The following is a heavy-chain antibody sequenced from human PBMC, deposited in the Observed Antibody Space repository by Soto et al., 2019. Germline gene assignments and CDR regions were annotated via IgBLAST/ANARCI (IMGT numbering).Heavy chain of an antibody. CDR1: GFTFSSYS. Sequence: GGSLRLSCAASGFTFSSYSMNWVRQAPGKGLEWVSSISRSSSYIYYADSVKGRFTISRENAKNSLYLQMNSLRAEDTAVYYCACSSSSFYYYYYGMDVWGQGTPVTV. CDR2: ISRSSSYI. J-gene: IGHJ6*02. D-gene: IGHD6-6*01. CDR3: ACSSSSFYYYYYGMDV. V-gene: IGHV3-21*01.